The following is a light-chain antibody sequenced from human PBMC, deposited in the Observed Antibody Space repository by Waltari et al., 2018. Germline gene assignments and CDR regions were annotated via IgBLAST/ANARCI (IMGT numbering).Light chain of an antibody. Sequence: DIVMTQSPDSLAVSLGERATINCKSTQSVLYSSNNKNYLTWYQQKPGQPPKMIIYWASTRESGVPDRFSGSGSGTDFTLTISSLQAEDVAVYYCLQTYSSPYTFGQGTNLEI. J-gene: IGKJ2*01. CDR1: QSVLYSSNNKNY. CDR3: LQTYSSPYT. V-gene: IGKV4-1*01. CDR2: WAS.